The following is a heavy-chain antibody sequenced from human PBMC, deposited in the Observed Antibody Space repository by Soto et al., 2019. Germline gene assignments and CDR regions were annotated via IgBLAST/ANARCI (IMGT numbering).Heavy chain of an antibody. J-gene: IGHJ6*02. Sequence: PSETLSLTGSVSGYSVSSSDYYWAWIRQPPGKGLEWIGSMFYSGLTYYNPSLKSRVTLSVDTSKNQFSVRLNSVTAADTAVYYCAPLSVSLSGPYGIHVWGQGTTVTVSS. CDR2: MFYSGLT. V-gene: IGHV4-39*01. CDR1: GYSVSSSDYY. D-gene: IGHD2-15*01. CDR3: APLSVSLSGPYGIHV.